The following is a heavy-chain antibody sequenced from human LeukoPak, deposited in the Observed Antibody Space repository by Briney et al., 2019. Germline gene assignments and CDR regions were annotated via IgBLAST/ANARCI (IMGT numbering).Heavy chain of an antibody. CDR1: GFTLNSYL. J-gene: IGHJ3*01. Sequence: PGGPLRLSCAASGFTLNSYLMSWVRQAPGRGLEWVANIKKDGSEENYLDSVKGRFTVSRDNAKNSLYLQMNSLRGEDTAVYYCARSNPNRNALDLWGQGTMVTISS. CDR3: ARSNPNRNALDL. V-gene: IGHV3-7*01. D-gene: IGHD1-14*01. CDR2: IKKDGSEE.